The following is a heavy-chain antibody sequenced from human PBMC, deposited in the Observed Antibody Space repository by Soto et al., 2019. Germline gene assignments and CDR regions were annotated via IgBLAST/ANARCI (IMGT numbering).Heavy chain of an antibody. CDR3: ARDPYYYDSSGGIDY. V-gene: IGHV3-33*01. Sequence: QVQLVESGGGVVQPGRSLRLSCAASGFTFSSYGMHWVRQAPGKGLEWVAVIWYDGSNKYYADSVKGRFTISRDNSKNTLYLQMNRLRAEYTAVYYCARDPYYYDSSGGIDYWGQGTLVTVSS. CDR1: GFTFSSYG. CDR2: IWYDGSNK. J-gene: IGHJ4*02. D-gene: IGHD3-22*01.